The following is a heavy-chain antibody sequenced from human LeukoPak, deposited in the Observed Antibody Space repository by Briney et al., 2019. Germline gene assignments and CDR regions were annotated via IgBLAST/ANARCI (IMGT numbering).Heavy chain of an antibody. CDR1: GFTFSDYY. D-gene: IGHD4-17*01. J-gene: IGHJ4*02. Sequence: GGSLRLSCAASGFTFSDYYMSWIRQAPGKGLEWVAYISYSSSYTNYADSVEGRFTISRDNAKKSLYLQMSSLRAEDTAVYYCARGGLYGDWIFDSWGQGTRVTVSS. CDR2: ISYSSSYT. CDR3: ARGGLYGDWIFDS. V-gene: IGHV3-11*05.